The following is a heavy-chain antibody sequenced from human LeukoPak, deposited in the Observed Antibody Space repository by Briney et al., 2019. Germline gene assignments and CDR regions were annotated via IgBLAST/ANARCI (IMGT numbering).Heavy chain of an antibody. D-gene: IGHD3-10*01. J-gene: IGHJ4*02. CDR3: AKGRGLLWFGELL. CDR2: ISGSGGST. V-gene: IGHV3-23*01. Sequence: GGSLRLSCAASGFTLSSYAMSWVRQAPGKGLEWVSAISGSGGSTYYADSVKGRFTISRDNSKNTLYLQMNSLRAEDTAVYYCAKGRGLLWFGELLWGQGTLVTVSS. CDR1: GFTLSSYA.